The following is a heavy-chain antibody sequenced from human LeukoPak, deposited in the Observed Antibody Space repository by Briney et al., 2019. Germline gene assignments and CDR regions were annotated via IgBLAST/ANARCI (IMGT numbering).Heavy chain of an antibody. V-gene: IGHV1-2*02. Sequence: ASVKVSCKASGYTFAGYYMHWVRQAPGQGLEWMGWINPNSGGTNYAQKFQGRVTMTRDTSISTAYMELSRLRSDDTAVYYCARDVDWLPTSGFDYWGQGTLVTVSS. J-gene: IGHJ4*02. CDR1: GYTFAGYY. CDR2: INPNSGGT. D-gene: IGHD3-9*01. CDR3: ARDVDWLPTSGFDY.